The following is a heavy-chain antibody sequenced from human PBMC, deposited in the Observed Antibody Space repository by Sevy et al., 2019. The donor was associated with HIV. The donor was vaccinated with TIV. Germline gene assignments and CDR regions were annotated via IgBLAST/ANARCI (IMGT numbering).Heavy chain of an antibody. CDR1: GFTFSSYW. Sequence: GGSLRLSCAASGFTFSSYWMHWVRQAPGKGLEWVANLKQDGSEKYYEDSVKGRFTISRDNAKNSLYLQMNSLRAEDTAVYYCARALAAADNYWGQGTLVTVSS. CDR2: LKQDGSEK. D-gene: IGHD6-13*01. CDR3: ARALAAADNY. J-gene: IGHJ4*02. V-gene: IGHV3-7*01.